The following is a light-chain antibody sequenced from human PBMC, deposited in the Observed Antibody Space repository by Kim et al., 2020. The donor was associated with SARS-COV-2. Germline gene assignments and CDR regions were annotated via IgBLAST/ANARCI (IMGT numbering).Light chain of an antibody. CDR3: QVWDNGSGV. Sequence: SYELTQPPSVSVAPGKTARITCGGNNIGTKSVHWYQQRPGQAPVLVIYYDIDRPSGIPDRFSGSNSGHTATLTISRVEAGDEADYYCQVWDNGSGVFGGGTQLTVL. CDR1: NIGTKS. V-gene: IGLV3-21*04. J-gene: IGLJ3*02. CDR2: YDI.